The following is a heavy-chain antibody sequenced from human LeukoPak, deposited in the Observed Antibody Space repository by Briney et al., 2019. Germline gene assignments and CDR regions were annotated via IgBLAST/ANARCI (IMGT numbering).Heavy chain of an antibody. CDR1: GFTFGSYA. CDR3: RCWIAAAGHDY. J-gene: IGHJ4*02. V-gene: IGHV3-30-3*01. D-gene: IGHD6-13*01. CDR2: ISYDGSNK. Sequence: GGSLRLSCAASGFTFGSYAMHWVRQAPGKGLEWVAVISYDGSNKYYADSVKGRFTISRDNSKNTLYLQMNSLRAEDTAVYYARCWIAAAGHDYWGQGTLVTVSS.